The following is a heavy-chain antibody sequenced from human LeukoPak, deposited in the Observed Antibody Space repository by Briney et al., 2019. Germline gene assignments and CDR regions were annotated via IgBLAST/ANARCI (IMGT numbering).Heavy chain of an antibody. CDR1: GFSLSTSGMC. Sequence: SGPALVKPTQTLTLTCTFSGFSLSTSGMCVSWIRQPPGKALEWLARIDWDDDKYYSTSLKTRLTISKDTSKNQVVLTMTNMDPVDTATYYCARDPYYYGSGSYYYYYYGMDVRGQGTTVTVSS. D-gene: IGHD3-10*01. CDR3: ARDPYYYGSGSYYYYYYGMDV. CDR2: IDWDDDK. V-gene: IGHV2-70*11. J-gene: IGHJ6*02.